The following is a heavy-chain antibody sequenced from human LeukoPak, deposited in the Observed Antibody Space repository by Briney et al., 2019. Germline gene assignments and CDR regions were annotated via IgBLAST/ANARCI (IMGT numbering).Heavy chain of an antibody. Sequence: PGGSLRLSCAASGFTFSSYGMHWVRQAPGKGLEWVAVISYDGSNKYYADSVRGRFTFSGDNSKNTLYLQMNSLRAEDTAVYYCAKAYYDSSGYCNYWGQGTLVTVAS. CDR3: AKAYYDSSGYCNY. D-gene: IGHD3-22*01. CDR1: GFTFSSYG. J-gene: IGHJ4*02. CDR2: ISYDGSNK. V-gene: IGHV3-30*18.